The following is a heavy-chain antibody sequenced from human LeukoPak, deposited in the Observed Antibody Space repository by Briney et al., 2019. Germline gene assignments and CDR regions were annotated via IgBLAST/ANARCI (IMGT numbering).Heavy chain of an antibody. CDR3: AKVTLYYDSEGFDY. CDR2: ISGSGGST. Sequence: GGSLRLSCAASGFTFSSYAMTWVRQAPGKGLEWVSAISGSGGSTYYADSVKGRFTISRDNSKNTLYLQMNSLRAEDTAVYYCAKVTLYYDSEGFDYWGQGTLVTVSS. D-gene: IGHD3-22*01. CDR1: GFTFSSYA. V-gene: IGHV3-23*01. J-gene: IGHJ4*02.